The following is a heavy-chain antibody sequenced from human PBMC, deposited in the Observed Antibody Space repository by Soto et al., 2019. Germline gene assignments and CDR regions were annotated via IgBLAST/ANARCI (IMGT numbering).Heavy chain of an antibody. V-gene: IGHV3-11*03. Sequence: GGSLRLSCAASGFTFSDYYMSWIRQAPGKGLEWVSYISSSSSYTNYADSVKGRFTISRDNAKNSLYLQMNSLRAEDTAVYYCAGYCSGGSCYHNWFDPWGQGTLVTVSS. CDR1: GFTFSDYY. D-gene: IGHD2-15*01. CDR3: AGYCSGGSCYHNWFDP. CDR2: ISSSSSYT. J-gene: IGHJ5*02.